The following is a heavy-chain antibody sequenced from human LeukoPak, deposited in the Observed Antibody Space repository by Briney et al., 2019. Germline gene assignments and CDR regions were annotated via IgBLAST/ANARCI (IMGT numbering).Heavy chain of an antibody. V-gene: IGHV3-23*01. CDR1: GFTFSSYA. J-gene: IGHJ4*02. CDR3: AKDLGVGVAGTLFES. CDR2: ISGSGGST. D-gene: IGHD6-19*01. Sequence: GGSLRLSCAASGFTFSSYAMRWVRQAPGKGLEWVSTISGSGGSTYYADSVKGRFTISRDNSKNTLYLQMNSLRAEDTAVYYCAKDLGVGVAGTLFESWGQGTLVTVSS.